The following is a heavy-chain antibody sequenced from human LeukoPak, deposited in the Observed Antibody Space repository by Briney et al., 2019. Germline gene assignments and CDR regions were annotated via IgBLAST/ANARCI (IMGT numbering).Heavy chain of an antibody. CDR2: IYHNCST. J-gene: IGHJ5*02. D-gene: IGHD1-1*01. CDR3: ARGTERASWFDP. CDR1: GSSINIGGYS. V-gene: IGHV4-30-2*01. Sequence: SETLSLTCAVSGSSINIGGYSWTWIRQPPGKGLQRIEYIYHNCSTYYSPSHKSRVTISVDRSKNQFSLKLSSVTAEDTAVYYCARGTERASWFDPWGQGTLVTVSS.